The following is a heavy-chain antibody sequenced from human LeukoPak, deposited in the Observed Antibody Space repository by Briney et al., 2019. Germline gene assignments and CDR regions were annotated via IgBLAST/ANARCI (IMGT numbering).Heavy chain of an antibody. Sequence: GGSLRLSCAASGFTFSSYAMSWVRQAPGKGPEWVSTISGSGGNTYYADSVKGRFTISRDNSKNTLWLQMNSLRAEDTALYYCAKGSLGSWYFFDYWGQGTLVPVSS. CDR3: AKGSLGSWYFFDY. CDR1: GFTFSSYA. V-gene: IGHV3-23*01. CDR2: ISGSGGNT. D-gene: IGHD6-13*01. J-gene: IGHJ4*02.